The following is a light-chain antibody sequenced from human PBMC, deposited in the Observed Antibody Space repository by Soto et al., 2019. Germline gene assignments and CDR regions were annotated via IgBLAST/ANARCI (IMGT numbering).Light chain of an antibody. CDR2: DAS. CDR3: KHRSSWPT. V-gene: IGKV3-11*01. Sequence: EILLTQSPANMSLSPWETATISCRASQSVSSFLVWYTQKPGQAPRLLIYDASNRATGIPARFSGSGSGTDFTLTISNLEPEEFAVYYCKHRSSWPTFGQGTRLEIK. CDR1: QSVSSF. J-gene: IGKJ5*01.